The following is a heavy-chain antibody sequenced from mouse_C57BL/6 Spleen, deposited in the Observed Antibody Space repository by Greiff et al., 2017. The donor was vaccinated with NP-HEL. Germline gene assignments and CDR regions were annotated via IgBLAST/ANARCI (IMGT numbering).Heavy chain of an antibody. Sequence: QVQLKPSGPELVKPGASVKISCKASGYAFSSSWMNWVKQRPGKGLEWIGRIYPGDGDTNYNGKFKGKATLTADKSSSTAYMQLSSLTSEDSAVYFCARFYYGSSFDYWGQGTTLTVSS. CDR3: ARFYYGSSFDY. CDR1: GYAFSSSW. J-gene: IGHJ2*01. CDR2: IYPGDGDT. V-gene: IGHV1-82*01. D-gene: IGHD1-1*01.